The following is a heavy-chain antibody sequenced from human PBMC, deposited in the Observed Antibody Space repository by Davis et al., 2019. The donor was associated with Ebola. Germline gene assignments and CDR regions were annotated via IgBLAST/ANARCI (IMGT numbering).Heavy chain of an antibody. Sequence: SAKVSCKASGGTFSSYAISWVRQAPGQGLDWMGGIIPVFGIPKYAQKFQGRVTITADESTSTAYMELSSLRSEDTAVYYCARARYSDGSGYFFEQSHWGQGTLVTVSS. D-gene: IGHD3-22*01. V-gene: IGHV1-69*13. CDR2: IIPVFGIP. CDR3: ARARYSDGSGYFFEQSH. J-gene: IGHJ4*02. CDR1: GGTFSSYA.